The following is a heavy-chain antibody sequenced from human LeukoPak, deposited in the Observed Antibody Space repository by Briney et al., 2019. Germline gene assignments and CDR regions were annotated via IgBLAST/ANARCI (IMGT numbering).Heavy chain of an antibody. CDR2: IIPIFGTA. CDR3: ARATYYYDSSGYYYDWFDP. J-gene: IGHJ5*02. V-gene: IGHV1-69*13. D-gene: IGHD3-22*01. Sequence: SVKVSCKASGGTFSSYAISWVRQAPGQGLEWMGGIIPIFGTANYAQKFQGRVTITADESTSTAYMELSSLRSEDTAVYYCARATYYYDSSGYYYDWFDPWGQGTLVTVSS. CDR1: GGTFSSYA.